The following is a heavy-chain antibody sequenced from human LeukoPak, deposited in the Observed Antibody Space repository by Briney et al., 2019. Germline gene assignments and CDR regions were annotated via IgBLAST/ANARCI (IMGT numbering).Heavy chain of an antibody. CDR2: VNHDGREK. CDR3: ARVVLIGVVMPLYAMDV. CDR1: GFTFSSYW. Sequence: GGSLRLSCVASGFTFSSYWMSWVRHVPGKGLEWVGNVNHDGREKYYVDSVKGRFTISRDNGKNSLYLQTNNLRVEDTAVYHCARVVLIGVVMPLYAMDVWGQGTTVTVS. J-gene: IGHJ6*02. V-gene: IGHV3-7*03. D-gene: IGHD3-3*01.